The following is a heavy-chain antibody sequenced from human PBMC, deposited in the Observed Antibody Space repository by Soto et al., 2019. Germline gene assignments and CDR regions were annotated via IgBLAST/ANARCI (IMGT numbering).Heavy chain of an antibody. D-gene: IGHD6-19*01. V-gene: IGHV3-15*01. CDR2: IKSKTDGGTT. Sequence: EVQLVESGGGLVKPGGSLRLSCAASGFTFSNAWMSWVRQAPGKGLEWVGRIKSKTDGGTTDYAAPVKGRFTISRDDSKNTLYLQMNSLKTEDTAVYYCTTEVAVAGVFDIWGQGTMVTVSS. CDR3: TTEVAVAGVFDI. J-gene: IGHJ3*02. CDR1: GFTFSNAW.